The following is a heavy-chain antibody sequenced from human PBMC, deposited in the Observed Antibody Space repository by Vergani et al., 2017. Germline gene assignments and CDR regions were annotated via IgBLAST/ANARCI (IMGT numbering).Heavy chain of an antibody. CDR3: AREQWLPIDYFDY. CDR1: GYPFTDYF. CDR2: INPNSGGT. D-gene: IGHD6-19*01. J-gene: IGHJ4*02. V-gene: IGHV1-2*02. Sequence: QVQLVQSGAEVKKPGASVKVSCKASGYPFTDYFMHWVRQAPGQGLEWMGWINPNSGGTNYAQKFQGRVTMTTDTSTSTAYMELRSLRSDDTAVYYCAREQWLPIDYFDYWGQGTLVTVSS.